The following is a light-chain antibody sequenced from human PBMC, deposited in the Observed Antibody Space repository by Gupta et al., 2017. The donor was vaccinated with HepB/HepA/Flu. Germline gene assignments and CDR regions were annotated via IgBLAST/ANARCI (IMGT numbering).Light chain of an antibody. J-gene: IGLJ1*01. CDR3: CSYEGTYIHYV. V-gene: IGLV2-11*01. Sequence: QSALTQPRSVSGSPGQSVTISCTGTSSDVGGYIYVSWYQHHPGKAPKLVVYDVTKRPSGVPDRFSGSKSGNTASLTISGLQAEDDADYYCCSYEGTYIHYVFGTGTKVTVL. CDR1: SSDVGGYIY. CDR2: DVT.